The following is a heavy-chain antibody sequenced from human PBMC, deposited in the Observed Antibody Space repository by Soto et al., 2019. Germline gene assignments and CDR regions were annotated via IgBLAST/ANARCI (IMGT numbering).Heavy chain of an antibody. J-gene: IGHJ6*02. V-gene: IGHV4-61*01. CDR1: GGSVSSGSYY. D-gene: IGHD3-9*01. CDR3: ARAPYDILTGYQSYYYYGMDV. CDR2: IYYSGST. Sequence: SETLSLTCTVSGGSVSSGSYYWSWIRQPPGKGLEWIGYIYYSGSTNYNPSLKSRVTISVDTSKNQFSLKLSSVTAADTAVYYCARAPYDILTGYQSYYYYGMDVWGQGTTVTVSS.